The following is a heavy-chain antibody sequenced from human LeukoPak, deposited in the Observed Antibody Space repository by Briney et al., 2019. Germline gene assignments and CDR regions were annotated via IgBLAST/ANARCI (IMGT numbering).Heavy chain of an antibody. CDR3: ARHSAIADIDY. CDR2: IKHDGSEK. CDR1: GFTFSSYW. J-gene: IGHJ4*02. V-gene: IGHV3-7*01. Sequence: GGSLRLSCAASGFTFSSYWMSWVRQAPGKGLEWVANIKHDGSEKYYVDSVKGRFTISRDNAKNSLYLQMNSLRAEDTAVYYCARHSAIADIDYWGQGTLVTVSS. D-gene: IGHD6-13*01.